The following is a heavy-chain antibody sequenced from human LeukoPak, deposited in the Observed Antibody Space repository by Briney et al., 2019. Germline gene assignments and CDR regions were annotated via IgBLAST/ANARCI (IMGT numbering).Heavy chain of an antibody. CDR2: IFASGTT. V-gene: IGHV4-4*07. J-gene: IGHJ3*02. Sequence: SETLSLTCTVSVGSISTYSWNWIRQPAGKGLEWIGRIFASGTTKYNPSLKSRVTMSVETSKNQFSLKLSSVTAADTAVYYCAREGSAFDIWGQGTMVTVSS. CDR3: AREGSAFDI. CDR1: VGSISTYS.